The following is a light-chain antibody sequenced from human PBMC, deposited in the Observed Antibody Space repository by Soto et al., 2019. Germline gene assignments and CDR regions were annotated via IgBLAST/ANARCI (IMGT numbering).Light chain of an antibody. Sequence: QSALTQPRSVSGSPGQSVTISCTGTSSDVGGYNYFSWYQQHPGKAPKLMIYDVSKRPSGVPDRFSGSKSGNTASLTISGRQAEDEAYYYCCSYAGSYADVFGTGTKLTVL. V-gene: IGLV2-11*01. CDR2: DVS. J-gene: IGLJ1*01. CDR3: CSYAGSYADV. CDR1: SSDVGGYNY.